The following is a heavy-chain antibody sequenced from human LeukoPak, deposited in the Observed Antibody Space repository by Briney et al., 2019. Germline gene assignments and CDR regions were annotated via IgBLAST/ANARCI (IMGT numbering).Heavy chain of an antibody. CDR1: AGSIRNYY. CDR3: ARHRGSGSPYFDY. CDR2: IYYSGST. V-gene: IGHV4-59*08. J-gene: IGHJ4*02. D-gene: IGHD3-10*01. Sequence: SETLSLTCTVSAGSIRNYYWSWIRQPPGKGLEWIGYIYYSGSTKYSPSLKSRVTMTVDTSKNQFSLKLSSVTAADTAVYYCARHRGSGSPYFDYWGQGTLVTVSS.